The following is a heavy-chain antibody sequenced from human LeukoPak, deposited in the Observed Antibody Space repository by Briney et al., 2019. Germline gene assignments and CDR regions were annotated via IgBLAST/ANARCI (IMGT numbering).Heavy chain of an antibody. D-gene: IGHD4-17*01. Sequence: GGSLRLFCAASGFTFSSYAMSWVRQAPGKGLEWVSAISGSGGSTYYADSVKGRFTISRDHSKNTLYLQMNSLRAEDTAVYYCAKDRQLSNDYGDFDLWGRGTLVTVSS. CDR2: ISGSGGST. V-gene: IGHV3-23*01. J-gene: IGHJ2*01. CDR3: AKDRQLSNDYGDFDL. CDR1: GFTFSSYA.